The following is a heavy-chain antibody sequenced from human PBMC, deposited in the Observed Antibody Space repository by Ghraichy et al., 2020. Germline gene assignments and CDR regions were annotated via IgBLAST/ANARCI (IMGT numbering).Heavy chain of an antibody. D-gene: IGHD6-13*01. CDR2: INHSGST. V-gene: IGHV4-34*01. CDR3: ARYSSNSYDDAFDS. Sequence: ESLNISCAVFGGSFSDYFWSWIRQPPGKGLEWIGKINHSGSTKYNPSLKSRVTISVDTSKNQFSLKLNSVIAADTAVYYCARYSSNSYDDAFDSWGRGTLVTVSS. CDR1: GGSFSDYF. J-gene: IGHJ3*01.